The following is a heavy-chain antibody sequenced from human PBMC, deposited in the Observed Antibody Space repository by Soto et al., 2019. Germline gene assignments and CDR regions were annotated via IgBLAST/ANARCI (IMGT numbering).Heavy chain of an antibody. CDR3: ARAGPPPNG. CDR2: ISAYNGNT. CDR1: GYTFTSDG. J-gene: IGHJ4*02. V-gene: IGHV1-18*01. D-gene: IGHD7-27*01. Sequence: QVQLVQSGAEVKKPGASVKVSCKASGYTFTSDGFSWVRQAPGQGLEWMGWISAYNGNTNSAQKVQGRVTMTTATSTSTAYMGLRSLRADDTVVFYCARAGPPPNGWGQGAVVTVSS.